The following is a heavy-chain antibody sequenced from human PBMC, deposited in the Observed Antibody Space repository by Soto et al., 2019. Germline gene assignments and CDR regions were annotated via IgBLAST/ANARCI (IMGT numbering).Heavy chain of an antibody. Sequence: GGSLRLSCAASGFTFSSYAMSWVRQAPGKGLEWVSAISGSRTTTAYADSVKGQFTISRDNSKNTLYLQMNSLRAEDTAVYYCARGGGYDFAGVQYYYYGMDVWGQGTTVTVSS. V-gene: IGHV3-23*01. CDR3: ARGGGYDFAGVQYYYYGMDV. CDR1: GFTFSSYA. D-gene: IGHD5-12*01. J-gene: IGHJ6*02. CDR2: ISGSRTTT.